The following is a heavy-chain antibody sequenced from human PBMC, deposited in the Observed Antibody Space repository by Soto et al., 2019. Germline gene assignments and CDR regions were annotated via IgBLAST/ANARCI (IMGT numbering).Heavy chain of an antibody. CDR1: GGSISSYY. D-gene: IGHD5-18*01. CDR2: IYYSGST. Sequence: SETLSLTCTVSGGSISSYYWSWIRQPPGKGLEWIGYIYYSGSTNYNPSLKSRVTISVDTSKNQFSLKLSSVTAADTAVYYCARKLWGGTGAFDIWGQGTMVTVSS. V-gene: IGHV4-59*01. J-gene: IGHJ3*02. CDR3: ARKLWGGTGAFDI.